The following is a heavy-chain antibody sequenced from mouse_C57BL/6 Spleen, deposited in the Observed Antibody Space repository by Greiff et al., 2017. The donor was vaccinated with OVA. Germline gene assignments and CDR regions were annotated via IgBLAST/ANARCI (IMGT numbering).Heavy chain of an antibody. J-gene: IGHJ3*01. CDR1: GYSITRGYY. D-gene: IGHD1-1*01. V-gene: IGHV3-6*01. CDR3: ARGYYYGSSYEGWFAY. Sequence: EVQLQESGPGLVKPSQSLSLTCSVTGYSITRGYYWNWIRQFPGNKLEWMGYISYDGSNNYNPSLKNRISITRDTSKNQFFLKLNSVTTEDTATYYCARGYYYGSSYEGWFAYWGQGTLVTVSA. CDR2: ISYDGSN.